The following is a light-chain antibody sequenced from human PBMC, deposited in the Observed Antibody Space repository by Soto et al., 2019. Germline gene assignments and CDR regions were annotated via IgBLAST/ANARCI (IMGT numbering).Light chain of an antibody. J-gene: IGLJ2*01. CDR2: EVS. Sequence: QSALTQPASVSGSPGQSITNSCTGTNSDIGSYDLVSWYQQHPGKAPKLMIYEVSKRPSGLSNRFSGSKSGNTASLTISGLQAEDGADYYCCSYAGTSALVFGGGTKVTVL. V-gene: IGLV2-23*02. CDR3: CSYAGTSALV. CDR1: NSDIGSYDL.